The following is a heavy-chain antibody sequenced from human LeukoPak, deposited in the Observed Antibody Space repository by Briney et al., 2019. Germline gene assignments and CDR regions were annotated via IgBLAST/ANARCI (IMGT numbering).Heavy chain of an antibody. Sequence: GGSLRLSCAASGFTFSSYSMNWVRQAPGKGLEWVSYISSSSSTIYYADSVKGRFTISRDNAKNSLYLQMSSLRAEDTAVYYCARLGEKADFDYWGQGTLVTVSS. J-gene: IGHJ4*02. D-gene: IGHD3-16*01. CDR1: GFTFSSYS. CDR2: ISSSSSTI. CDR3: ARLGEKADFDY. V-gene: IGHV3-48*04.